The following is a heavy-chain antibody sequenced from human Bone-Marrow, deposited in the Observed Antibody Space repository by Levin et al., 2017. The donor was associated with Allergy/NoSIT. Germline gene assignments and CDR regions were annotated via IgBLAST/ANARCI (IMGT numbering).Heavy chain of an antibody. J-gene: IGHJ6*02. CDR3: ARVPVTGGPYWHYYGMDV. Sequence: GGSLRLSCAASGFTSGYFAMSWVRQTPGKGLEWVSSIIGSGSATYYAESVKGRFTISRDNSKDTMSLEMNSLRVDDTAIYYCARVPVTGGPYWHYYGMDVWGQGTTVTVSS. CDR2: IIGSGSAT. D-gene: IGHD3-3*02. V-gene: IGHV3-23*01. CDR1: GFTSGYFA.